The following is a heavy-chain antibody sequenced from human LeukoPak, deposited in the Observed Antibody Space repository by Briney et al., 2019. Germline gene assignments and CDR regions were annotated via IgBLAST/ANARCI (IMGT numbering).Heavy chain of an antibody. CDR2: IKEAGSEK. D-gene: IGHD6-13*01. V-gene: IGHV3-7*04. Sequence: GGSVRLSCAAYGFTFSNYWMSWVRQAPGKGLEFMANIKEAGSEKYYVDSVKGRFTISRDNDKNSVHLQMNNLRAEDTAVYYCARGGGMRSWYDFDYWGQGILVTVSS. J-gene: IGHJ4*02. CDR3: ARGGGMRSWYDFDY. CDR1: GFTFSNYW.